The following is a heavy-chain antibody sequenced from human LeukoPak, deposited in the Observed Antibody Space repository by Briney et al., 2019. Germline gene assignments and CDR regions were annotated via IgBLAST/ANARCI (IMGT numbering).Heavy chain of an antibody. Sequence: SETLSLTCTVSGGSISSYYWSWIRQPPGKGLEWIGYIHYSGSTNYNPSLKSRVTISVDTSKNQFSLKLSSVTAADTAVYYCARDTAQYYYGSGSYYNGWFDPWGQGTLVTVSS. D-gene: IGHD3-10*01. V-gene: IGHV4-59*12. J-gene: IGHJ5*02. CDR2: IHYSGST. CDR1: GGSISSYY. CDR3: ARDTAQYYYGSGSYYNGWFDP.